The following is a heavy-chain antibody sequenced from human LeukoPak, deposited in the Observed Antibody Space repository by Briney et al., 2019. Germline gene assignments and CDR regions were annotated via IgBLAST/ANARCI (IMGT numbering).Heavy chain of an antibody. Sequence: GGSLRLSCAASGFTLSSYWMIWVRQAPGKGLEWVSAISGSGGSTYYADSVKGRFTISRDNSKNTLYLQMNSLRAEDTAVYYCAKDLGGSRVTAIRTISPFDYWGQGTLVTVSS. CDR1: GFTLSSYW. CDR3: AKDLGGSRVTAIRTISPFDY. J-gene: IGHJ4*02. CDR2: ISGSGGST. V-gene: IGHV3-23*01. D-gene: IGHD2-21*02.